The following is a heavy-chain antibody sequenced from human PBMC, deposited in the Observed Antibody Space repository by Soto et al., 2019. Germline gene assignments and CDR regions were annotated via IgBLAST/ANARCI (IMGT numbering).Heavy chain of an antibody. CDR2: SRNKANRYTI. D-gene: IGHD1-26*01. CDR3: ARSGTYSFDY. V-gene: IGHV3-72*01. CDR1: GFTFSDHY. Sequence: PVGSLRLSCAASGFTFSDHYMDWVRQAPGKGLEWVGRSRNKANRYTIEYAASVKGRFTISRDDSQNSLYLQMNSLKTEDTAVYYCARSGTYSFDYWGQGTLVTVSS. J-gene: IGHJ4*02.